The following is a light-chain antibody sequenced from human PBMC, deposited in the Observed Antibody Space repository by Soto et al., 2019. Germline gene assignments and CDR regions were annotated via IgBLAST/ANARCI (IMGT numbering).Light chain of an antibody. CDR1: QSISSY. Sequence: DIQRTQSPSSLSASLGDRVTITCRASQSISSYLNWYQQKPGKAPKLLIYAASSLQSGVPSRFSGSGSGTDFTLTVSSLKPEDFVTYYCQQDYSNPITFGQGTRVEIK. V-gene: IGKV1-39*01. CDR3: QQDYSNPIT. CDR2: AAS. J-gene: IGKJ5*01.